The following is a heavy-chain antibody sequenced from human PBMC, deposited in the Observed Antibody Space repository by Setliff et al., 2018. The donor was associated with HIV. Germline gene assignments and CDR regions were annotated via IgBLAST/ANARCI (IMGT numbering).Heavy chain of an antibody. D-gene: IGHD3-22*01. CDR2: IIPILGTT. V-gene: IGHV1-69*10. J-gene: IGHJ6*02. CDR1: GGTFSNHG. CDR3: AKGSYYYDSSGYWANYYGMDV. Sequence: GASVKVSCKASGGTFSNHGISWVRQAPGRGLEWMGGIIPILGTTQFAQKFQGRFTISRDNSNNTLYLQMNSLRAEDTAVYYCAKGSYYYDSSGYWANYYGMDVWGQGTTVTVSS.